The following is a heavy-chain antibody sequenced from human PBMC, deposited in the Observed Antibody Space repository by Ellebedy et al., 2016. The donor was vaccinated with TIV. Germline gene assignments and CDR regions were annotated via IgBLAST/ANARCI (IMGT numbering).Heavy chain of an antibody. Sequence: GESLKISCAASGFTLSDHYMDWVRQAPGKRLEWVGRSKHKPANYATDYAASVKGRFTISRDDSRSSLHLQMDSLKIEDTAVYYCVCFLSGRVYWGQGTLVTVSS. CDR2: SKHKPANYAT. J-gene: IGHJ4*02. CDR3: VCFLSGRVY. CDR1: GFTLSDHY. D-gene: IGHD3-10*01. V-gene: IGHV3-72*01.